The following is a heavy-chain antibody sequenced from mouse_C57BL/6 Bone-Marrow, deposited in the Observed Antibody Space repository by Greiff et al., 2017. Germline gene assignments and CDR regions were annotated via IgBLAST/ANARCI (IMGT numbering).Heavy chain of an antibody. V-gene: IGHV1-55*01. J-gene: IGHJ1*03. D-gene: IGHD1-1*02. Sequence: QVQLQQSGAELVKPGASVKMSCEASGYTFTSYWITWVKQRPGQGLEWIGDIYPGSGSTNYNEKFKSKGTLTLDTSYSTAYMQLSSLTSEDSADYYCARDCDGGSYWYFDVGGRGTTVTVSS. CDR3: ARDCDGGSYWYFDV. CDR2: IYPGSGST. CDR1: GYTFTSYW.